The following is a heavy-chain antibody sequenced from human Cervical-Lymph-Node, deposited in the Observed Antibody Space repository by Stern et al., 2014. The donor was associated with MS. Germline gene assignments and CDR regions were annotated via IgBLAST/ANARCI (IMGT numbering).Heavy chain of an antibody. CDR2: INPATGAT. CDR1: GYSFTDYY. V-gene: IGHV1-2*02. D-gene: IGHD4-11*01. J-gene: IGHJ4*02. Sequence: QVQLVQSGTDVKKPGASAKVSCEASGYSFTDYYIHWVRQAPGQGLEWMGWINPATGATTYAQNFQGRVTMTRDTSIPTAYMILSRLSSDDTAVYYCARDLADYRYYFDSWGPGTLVTVSS. CDR3: ARDLADYRYYFDS.